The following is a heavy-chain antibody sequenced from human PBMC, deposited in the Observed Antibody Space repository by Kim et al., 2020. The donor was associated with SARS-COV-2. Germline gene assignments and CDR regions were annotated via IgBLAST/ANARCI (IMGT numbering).Heavy chain of an antibody. CDR3: ARDLGHLLRYFDWSTKRNPDYF. CDR2: ISYDGSNK. CDR1: GFTFSSYA. V-gene: IGHV3-30*04. J-gene: IGHJ1*01. D-gene: IGHD3-9*01. Sequence: GGSLRLSCAASGFTFSSYAMHWVRQAPGKGLEWVAVISYDGSNKYYADSVKGRFTISRDNSKNTLYLQMNSLRAEDTAVYYCARDLGHLLRYFDWSTKRNPDYF.